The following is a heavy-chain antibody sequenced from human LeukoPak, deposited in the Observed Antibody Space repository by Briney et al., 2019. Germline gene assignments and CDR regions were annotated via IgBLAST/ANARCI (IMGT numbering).Heavy chain of an antibody. CDR1: GFTFSSYA. Sequence: GGSLRLSCAASGFTFSSYAMSWVRQAPGKGLEWVSVIYSGGSTYYADSVKGRFTISRDNSKNTLYLQMNSLRAEDTALYYCAKIGWDDAFDIWGQGTMVTVSS. D-gene: IGHD6-19*01. V-gene: IGHV3-23*03. CDR3: AKIGWDDAFDI. CDR2: IYSGGST. J-gene: IGHJ3*02.